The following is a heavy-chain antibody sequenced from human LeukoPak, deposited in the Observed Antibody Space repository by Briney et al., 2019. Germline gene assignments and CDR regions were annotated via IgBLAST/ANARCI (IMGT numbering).Heavy chain of an antibody. CDR1: GFTFSSYG. V-gene: IGHV3-30*18. CDR2: ISYDGSNK. J-gene: IGHJ4*02. Sequence: GGSLRLSCAASGFTFSSYGMHWVRQAPGKGLEWVAVISYDGSNKYYTDSVKGRFTISRDNSKNTLYLQMNSLRAEDTAVYYCAKEKEVATTNFDYWGQGTLVTVSS. D-gene: IGHD5-24*01. CDR3: AKEKEVATTNFDY.